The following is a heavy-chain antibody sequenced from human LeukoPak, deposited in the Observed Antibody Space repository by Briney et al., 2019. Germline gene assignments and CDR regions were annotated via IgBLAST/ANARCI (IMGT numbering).Heavy chain of an antibody. D-gene: IGHD1-26*01. CDR3: ARGGKGATNDAFDI. V-gene: IGHV3-23*01. CDR2: IKGSGDST. J-gene: IGHJ3*02. Sequence: GGSLRLSCAASGFTFSSYAMNWVRQAPGKGPEWVSLIKGSGDSTYYADSVKGRFTISRDNAKSSLYLQMSSLRAEDTAVYYCARGGKGATNDAFDIWGQGTMVTVSS. CDR1: GFTFSSYA.